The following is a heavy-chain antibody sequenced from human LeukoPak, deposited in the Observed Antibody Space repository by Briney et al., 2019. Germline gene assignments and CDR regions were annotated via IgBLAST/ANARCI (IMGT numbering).Heavy chain of an antibody. Sequence: GGSLRLSCAASGFTFSSYSMNWVRQAPGKGLEWVSSISSSSSYIYYADSVKGRFTISRDNAKNSLYLQMNSLRAEVTAVYYCARLIAAAGSNWFDPWGQGTLVTVSS. J-gene: IGHJ5*02. D-gene: IGHD6-13*01. CDR2: ISSSSSYI. V-gene: IGHV3-21*01. CDR3: ARLIAAAGSNWFDP. CDR1: GFTFSSYS.